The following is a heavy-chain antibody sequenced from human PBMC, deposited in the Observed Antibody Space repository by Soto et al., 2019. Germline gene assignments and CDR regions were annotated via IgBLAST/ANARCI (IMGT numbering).Heavy chain of an antibody. CDR1: GYTFTGYY. Sequence: QVQLVQSGAEVKKPGASVKVSCKASGYTFTGYYMHWVRQAPGQGREWMGWINPNSGGTNYAQKFQGWVTMTRDTSISTAYMELSRLRSDDTAVYYCARDSGIAAAGAIDYWGQGTLVTVSS. J-gene: IGHJ4*02. D-gene: IGHD6-13*01. CDR2: INPNSGGT. CDR3: ARDSGIAAAGAIDY. V-gene: IGHV1-2*04.